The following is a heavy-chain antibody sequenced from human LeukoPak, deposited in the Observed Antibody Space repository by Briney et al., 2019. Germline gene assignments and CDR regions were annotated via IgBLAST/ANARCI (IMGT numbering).Heavy chain of an antibody. CDR3: SREHVVTGDYYFDY. J-gene: IGHJ4*02. CDR2: ISGTRSFI. Sequence: PGESLRLSCAASGFTFSSYTMNWVRQAPGKGLEWVSSISGTRSFIYYADSVRGRFTISRDNAKNSLYLHMSTLRAEDTAVYYCSREHVVTGDYYFDYWGQGTLVTVSS. CDR1: GFTFSSYT. D-gene: IGHD7-27*01. V-gene: IGHV3-21*01.